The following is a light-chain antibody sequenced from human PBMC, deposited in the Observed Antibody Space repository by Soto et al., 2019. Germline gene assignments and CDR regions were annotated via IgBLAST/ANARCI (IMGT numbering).Light chain of an antibody. CDR3: QKYNSALFT. V-gene: IGKV1-39*01. CDR2: AAS. J-gene: IGKJ3*01. Sequence: DIQMTQSPSSLSASVGGRVTVTCRASHSVSSYLNWYQQRAGEAPNLLIHAASRLQSGVPSRFSGSGSGTEFTLIISGLQPEDFATYYCQKYNSALFTFGPGTKVDIK. CDR1: HSVSSY.